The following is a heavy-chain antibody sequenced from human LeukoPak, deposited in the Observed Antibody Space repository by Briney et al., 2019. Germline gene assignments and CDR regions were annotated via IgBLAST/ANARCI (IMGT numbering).Heavy chain of an antibody. Sequence: EASVKVSCKASGYTFTSYYMHWVRQAPGQGLEWMGIINPSGGSTSYAQKFQGRVTMTRDMSTTTDYMELSSLKSDDTAVYYCARDNSIHERGWWFDPWGQGTLVTVSS. J-gene: IGHJ5*02. CDR2: INPSGGST. CDR1: GYTFTSYY. D-gene: IGHD4-23*01. V-gene: IGHV1-46*01. CDR3: ARDNSIHERGWWFDP.